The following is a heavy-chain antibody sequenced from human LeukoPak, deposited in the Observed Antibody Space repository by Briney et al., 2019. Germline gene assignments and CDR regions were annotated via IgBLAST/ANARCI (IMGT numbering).Heavy chain of an antibody. CDR3: AREIDRSGYHIDY. Sequence: GGSLRLSCAASGFTFSSYAMHWVRQAPGKGLEWVAVISYDGSNKYYADSVKGRFTISRDNSKNTLYLQMNSLRAEDTAVYYCAREIDRSGYHIDYWGQGTLVTVSS. J-gene: IGHJ4*02. CDR2: ISYDGSNK. V-gene: IGHV3-30-3*01. CDR1: GFTFSSYA. D-gene: IGHD3-22*01.